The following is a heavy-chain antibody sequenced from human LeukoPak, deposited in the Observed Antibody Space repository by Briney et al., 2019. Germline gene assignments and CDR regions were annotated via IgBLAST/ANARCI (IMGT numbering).Heavy chain of an antibody. Sequence: GGSLRLSCAASGFTFSSYWMSWVRRAPGKGLEWVAFIRYDGSNKYYADSVKGRFTISRDNSKNTLYLQMNSLRAEDTAVYYCAKDGSTTVTTRYFDLWGRGTLVTVSS. V-gene: IGHV3-30*02. CDR3: AKDGSTTVTTRYFDL. J-gene: IGHJ2*01. CDR2: IRYDGSNK. CDR1: GFTFSSYW. D-gene: IGHD4-17*01.